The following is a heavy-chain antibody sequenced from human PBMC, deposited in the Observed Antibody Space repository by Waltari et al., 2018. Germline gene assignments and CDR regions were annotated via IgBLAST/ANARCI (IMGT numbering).Heavy chain of an antibody. CDR1: GYTFTDYY. J-gene: IGHJ3*02. D-gene: IGHD1-7*01. CDR3: ARERGNWNYGDDAFDI. Sequence: EVQLVQSGAEVKKPGATVKISCKASGYTFTDYYLHWVQQAPGKGLEWMGRVDPEDGETIYAEKFQGRVTITAGTSTDTAYMELSSLRSEDTAVYYCARERGNWNYGDDAFDIWGQGTMVTVSS. CDR2: VDPEDGET. V-gene: IGHV1-69-2*01.